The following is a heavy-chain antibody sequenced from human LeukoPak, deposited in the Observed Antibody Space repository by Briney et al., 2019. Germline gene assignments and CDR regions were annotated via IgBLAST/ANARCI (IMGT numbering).Heavy chain of an antibody. CDR2: INTDGSIT. V-gene: IGHV3-74*01. CDR3: ERDGGPRRGFMVGEPYNY. Sequence: PGGSLRLSCAASGFTFSDYWIHWVRQAPGKGLVWVSRINTDGSITNYADSVKGRFSISTDNAKNTLYLQMSSLRAEDTAVYYCERDGGPRRGFMVGEPYNYGGQGPLVPVSS. D-gene: IGHD3-10*01. J-gene: IGHJ4*02. CDR1: GFTFSDYW.